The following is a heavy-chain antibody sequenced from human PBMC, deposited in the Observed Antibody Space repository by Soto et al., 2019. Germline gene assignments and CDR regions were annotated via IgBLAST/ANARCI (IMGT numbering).Heavy chain of an antibody. D-gene: IGHD3-10*01. CDR1: GFTFSSYG. V-gene: IGHV3-33*01. CDR3: AAGAYYFDY. CDR2: IWYDGSNK. J-gene: IGHJ4*02. Sequence: QVQLVESGGGVVQPGRSLRLSCAASGFTFSSYGMHWVRQAPGKGLEWVAVIWYDGSNKYYADSVKDRFTISRDNSKNTLYLQMNSLRAEDTAVYYCAAGAYYFDYWGQGTLVTVSS.